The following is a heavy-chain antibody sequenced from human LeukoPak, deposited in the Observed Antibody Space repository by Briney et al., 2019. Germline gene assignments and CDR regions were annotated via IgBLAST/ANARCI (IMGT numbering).Heavy chain of an antibody. V-gene: IGHV3-23*01. Sequence: GGSLRLSCAASGFTFSSYAMSWVRQAPGKGLEWVSAISGSGGSTYYADSAKGRFTISRDNSKNTLYLQMNSLRAEDTAVYYCAKGTSITIFGVVIIPYFDHWGQGTLVTVSS. CDR1: GFTFSSYA. J-gene: IGHJ4*02. D-gene: IGHD3-3*01. CDR3: AKGTSITIFGVVIIPYFDH. CDR2: ISGSGGST.